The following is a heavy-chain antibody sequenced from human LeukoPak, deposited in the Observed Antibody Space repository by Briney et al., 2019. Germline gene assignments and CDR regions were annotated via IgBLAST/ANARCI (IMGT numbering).Heavy chain of an antibody. CDR3: AKDRVVI. D-gene: IGHD3-10*01. CDR1: GLTVSDNF. Sequence: GGSLRLSCAASGLTVSDNFMSWVRQAPGKGLEWVSVLYRGGNTYYADSVRGRFTISRDNSKNMVYLQMNSLTAEDTAVYYCAKDRVVIRGQGTLVTVSS. J-gene: IGHJ4*02. CDR2: LYRGGNT. V-gene: IGHV3-66*01.